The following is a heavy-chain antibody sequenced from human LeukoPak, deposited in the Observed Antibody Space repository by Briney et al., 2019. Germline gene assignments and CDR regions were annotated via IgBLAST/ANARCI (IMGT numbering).Heavy chain of an antibody. CDR1: GFTFSSNA. CDR3: AKAFGTNGYYQLPIDD. Sequence: GGSLRLSCAAPGFTFSSNAMRWVRQAPGRGLECVSAITGSGDTTYNADSVKGRFTIFRDNAKNTLYLRLNNLRAEDTAIYYCAKAFGTNGYYQLPIDDWGQGTLVTVSS. J-gene: IGHJ4*02. D-gene: IGHD3-22*01. CDR2: ITGSGDTT. V-gene: IGHV3-23*01.